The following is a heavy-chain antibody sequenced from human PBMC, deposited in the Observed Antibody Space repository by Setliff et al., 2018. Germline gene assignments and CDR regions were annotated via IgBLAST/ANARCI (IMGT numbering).Heavy chain of an antibody. CDR3: ARGPSGWSSATSRYYFYMDV. D-gene: IGHD6-19*01. Sequence: ASVKVSCKAFGGTFSNSAINWVRQAPGQGLEWMGGIIPFRGAADYAQKFQGKVIITADGSTSTAYMELTSLRSDDAAVYYCARGPSGWSSATSRYYFYMDVWGKGTTVTVSS. V-gene: IGHV1-69*13. J-gene: IGHJ6*03. CDR2: IIPFRGAA. CDR1: GGTFSNSA.